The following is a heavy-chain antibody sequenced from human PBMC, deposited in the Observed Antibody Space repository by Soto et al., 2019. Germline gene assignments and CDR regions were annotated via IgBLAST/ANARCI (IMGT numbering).Heavy chain of an antibody. CDR1: GGSISSGGYY. J-gene: IGHJ5*02. CDR2: IYYSGST. Sequence: SETLCLTCTVSGGSISSGGYYWSWIRQHPGKGLEWIGYIYYSGSTYYNPSLKSRVTISVDTSKNQFSLKLSSVTAADTAVYYCARGHGVVAATPVMSFDPWGQGTLVTVSS. CDR3: ARGHGVVAATPVMSFDP. D-gene: IGHD2-15*01. V-gene: IGHV4-31*03.